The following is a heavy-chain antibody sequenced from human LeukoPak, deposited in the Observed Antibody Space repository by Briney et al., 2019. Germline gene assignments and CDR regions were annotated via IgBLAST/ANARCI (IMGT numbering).Heavy chain of an antibody. J-gene: IGHJ5*02. Sequence: ASVKVSCKASGYTFTGYLHWVRQAPGQGLEWMGWINPNTGGTNYAQNFQGRVTMTRDTSIGTAYMELSRLRSDDTAVYFCARRLFFGFGETTVNWFDPWGQGTLVTVSS. CDR1: GYTFTGY. CDR3: ARRLFFGFGETTVNWFDP. D-gene: IGHD3-10*01. CDR2: INPNTGGT. V-gene: IGHV1-2*02.